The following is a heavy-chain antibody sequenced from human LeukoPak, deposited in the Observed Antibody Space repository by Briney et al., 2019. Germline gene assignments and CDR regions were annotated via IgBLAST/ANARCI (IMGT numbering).Heavy chain of an antibody. CDR3: AREITPLAGYDAFDI. CDR1: GYTFTNYY. D-gene: IGHD2-15*01. V-gene: IGHV1-46*01. Sequence: ASVKVSCKASGYTFTNYYMHWVRQAPGQGLEWMGIINSSGGSTTYAQNFQGRVTMTRDTSTSTVYMELSSLRSEDTAVYYCAREITPLAGYDAFDIWGQGTMVTVSS. CDR2: INSSGGST. J-gene: IGHJ3*02.